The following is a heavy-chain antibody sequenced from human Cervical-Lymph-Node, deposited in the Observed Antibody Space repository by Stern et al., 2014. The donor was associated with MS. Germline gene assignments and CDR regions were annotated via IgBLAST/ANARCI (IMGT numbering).Heavy chain of an antibody. Sequence: QLQLQESGPGLVKPSETLSLTCTVSGGSISSYYWSWIRQPPGKGLEWIGYIYYSGSTNYNPSLKSRVTISVDTSKNQFSLKLSSVTAADTAVYYCAREDYYYYGMDVWGQGTTVTVSS. V-gene: IGHV4-59*01. CDR2: IYYSGST. CDR1: GGSISSYY. J-gene: IGHJ6*02. CDR3: AREDYYYYGMDV.